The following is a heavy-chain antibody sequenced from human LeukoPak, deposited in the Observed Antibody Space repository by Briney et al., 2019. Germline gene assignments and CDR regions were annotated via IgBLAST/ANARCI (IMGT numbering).Heavy chain of an antibody. V-gene: IGHV3-7*04. CDR3: ARGMTWSAY. CDR2: IRQDGIEK. CDR1: GFTFDNYW. Sequence: PGGSLRLSCAASGFTFDNYWMAWLRQAPGRGLELVANIRQDGIEKNYVDSVKGRFTVSRDNTRNSLFLDMSSLRAEDTAVYYCARGMTWSAYWGPGTLVAVAS. J-gene: IGHJ4*02. D-gene: IGHD2-21*02.